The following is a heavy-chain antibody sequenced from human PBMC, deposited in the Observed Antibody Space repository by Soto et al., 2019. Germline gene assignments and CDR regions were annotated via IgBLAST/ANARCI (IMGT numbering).Heavy chain of an antibody. J-gene: IGHJ6*02. CDR2: ISYDGSNK. CDR1: GFTFSSYG. CDR3: AMDLLGPGRTYGMDV. D-gene: IGHD7-27*01. V-gene: IGHV3-30*03. Sequence: QVQLVGSGGGVVQPGRSLRLSCAASGFTFSSYGMHWVRQAPGKGLEWVAVISYDGSNKYYADSVKGRFTISRDNSKNALYRQMNSLSAEDTALYYCAMDLLGPGRTYGMDVCCPGTTVTGSS.